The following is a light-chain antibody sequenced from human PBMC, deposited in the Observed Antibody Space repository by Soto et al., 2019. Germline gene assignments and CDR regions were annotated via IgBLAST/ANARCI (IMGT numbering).Light chain of an antibody. CDR3: LQHDTFPFT. Sequence: DIQMTQSPSSLSASVGDRVTFTCRASQGIRNNVAWYQQKPGKAHKRLIYAASSLQTGVPSRFSGSGSGTEYPLTISSLQPEDFATYCCLQHDTFPFTCGPGTKVGIE. J-gene: IGKJ3*01. CDR1: QGIRNN. V-gene: IGKV1-17*01. CDR2: AAS.